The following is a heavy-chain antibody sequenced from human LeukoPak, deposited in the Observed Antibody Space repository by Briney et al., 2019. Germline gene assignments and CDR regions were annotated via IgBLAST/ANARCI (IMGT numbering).Heavy chain of an antibody. V-gene: IGHV4-39*02. CDR2: ISYSGNT. CDR3: ASRYCGGDCYYAY. D-gene: IGHD2-21*02. Sequence: SETLSLTCTVSGGSISSNSYYWAWIRRPPGKGLEWIATISYSGNTYYTPSLQSRLTISVETSKTHFSLRLTSVPAAATAVHYCASRYCGGDCYYAYWGQGTLVTVSS. J-gene: IGHJ4*02. CDR1: GGSISSNSYY.